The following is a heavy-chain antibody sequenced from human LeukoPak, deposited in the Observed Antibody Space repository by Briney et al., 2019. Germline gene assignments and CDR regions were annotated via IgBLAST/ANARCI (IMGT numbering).Heavy chain of an antibody. V-gene: IGHV4-34*01. J-gene: IGHJ5*02. CDR1: GGSFSGYY. CDR2: INHSGST. D-gene: IGHD5-12*01. CDR3: ARDRWLRWFDP. Sequence: SETLSLTCAVYGGSFSGYYWSWIRQPPGKGLEWIGEINHSGSTNYNPSLKSRVTISVDTSKNQFSLKLSSVTAADTAAYYCARDRWLRWFDPWGQGTLVTVSS.